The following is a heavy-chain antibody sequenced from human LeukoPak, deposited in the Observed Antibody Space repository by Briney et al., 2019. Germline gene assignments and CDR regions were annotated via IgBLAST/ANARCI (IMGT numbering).Heavy chain of an antibody. D-gene: IGHD3-3*01. J-gene: IGHJ5*02. V-gene: IGHV1-69*06. CDR1: GGTFSSYA. CDR2: IIPIFGTA. Sequence: ASVKVSCKASGGTFSSYAISWVRQAPGQGLEWMGGIIPIFGTANYAQKFQGRVTITADKSTSTAYMELRSLRSDDTAVYYCARGLEWLTRRHTWFDPWGQGTLVTVSS. CDR3: ARGLEWLTRRHTWFDP.